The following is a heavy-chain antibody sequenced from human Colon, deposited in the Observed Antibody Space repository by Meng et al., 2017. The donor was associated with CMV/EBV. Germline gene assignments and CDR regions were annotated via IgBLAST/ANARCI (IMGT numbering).Heavy chain of an antibody. CDR2: IHGDDTE. D-gene: IGHD6-6*01. Sequence: QVPLTESGHTLVKPTPNITMTYTFSGFSLPNKLNSLGWIRQSPGEALEWLALIHGDDTEQSSPSLQSRLSATRDTSKNQVVLTLTDMDPVDTATYYCVHRYSSSSGEVSWGQGTLVTVFS. J-gene: IGHJ5*02. V-gene: IGHV2-5*02. CDR3: VHRYSSSSGEVS. CDR1: GFSLPNKLNS.